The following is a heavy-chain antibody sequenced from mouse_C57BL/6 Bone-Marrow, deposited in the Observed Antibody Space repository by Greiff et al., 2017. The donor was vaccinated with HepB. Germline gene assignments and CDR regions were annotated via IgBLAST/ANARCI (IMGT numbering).Heavy chain of an antibody. Sequence: PLQQPGAELVKPGASVKLSCKASGYTFTSYWMHWVKQRPGHGLEWIGMIHPNSGSTNYNEKFKSKATLTVDKSSSTAYMQLSSLTSEDSAVYYCARSRYYGSRRAMDYWGQGTAVTVSS. CDR2: IHPNSGST. CDR3: ARSRYYGSRRAMDY. CDR1: GYTFTSYW. J-gene: IGHJ4*01. V-gene: IGHV1-64*01. D-gene: IGHD1-1*01.